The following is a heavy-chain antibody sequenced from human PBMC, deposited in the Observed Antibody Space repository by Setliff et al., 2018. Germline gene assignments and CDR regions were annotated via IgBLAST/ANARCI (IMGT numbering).Heavy chain of an antibody. J-gene: IGHJ6*03. D-gene: IGHD3-22*01. Sequence: ETLSLTCDVYDGAFSTYYWTWIRQPPGKGLEWIGDMHQSGRINFNPSLKSRVTMSADPSKNQFSLKVTSVTAADTAVYYCAREGPESDSSGYMDVWGQGTTVTVSS. CDR3: AREGPESDSSGYMDV. CDR2: MHQSGRI. V-gene: IGHV4-34*01. CDR1: DGAFSTYY.